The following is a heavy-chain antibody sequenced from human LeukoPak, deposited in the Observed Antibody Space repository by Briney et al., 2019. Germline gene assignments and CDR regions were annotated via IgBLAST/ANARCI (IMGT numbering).Heavy chain of an antibody. J-gene: IGHJ2*01. Sequence: ASVTVSCKASGYTFTSYAMNWVRQAPGQGLEWMGWTNTNTGNPTYAQGFTGRFVFSLDTSVSTAYLQISSLEAEDTAVYYCAREMVVTARGYDLWGRGTLVTVSS. CDR2: TNTNTGNP. CDR3: AREMVVTARGYDL. V-gene: IGHV7-4-1*02. CDR1: GYTFTSYA. D-gene: IGHD2-21*02.